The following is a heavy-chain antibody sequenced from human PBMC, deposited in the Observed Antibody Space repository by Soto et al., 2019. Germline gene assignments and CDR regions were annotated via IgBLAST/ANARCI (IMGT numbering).Heavy chain of an antibody. V-gene: IGHV4-59*08. J-gene: IGHJ3*02. Sequence: PSETLSLTCTVSGGSISSYYWSWIRQPPGKGLEWIGYIFYSGSTNYNPSLKSRVTISVDTSKNQFSLKLSSVTAADTAVYYCARPIHAFDIWGQGTMVTVSS. CDR2: IFYSGST. CDR1: GGSISSYY. CDR3: ARPIHAFDI.